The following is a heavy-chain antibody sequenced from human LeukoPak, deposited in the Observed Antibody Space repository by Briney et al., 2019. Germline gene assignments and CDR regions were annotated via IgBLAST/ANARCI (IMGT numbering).Heavy chain of an antibody. CDR2: VSGSGGRT. CDR3: AKDGGYAYGYNGFDI. Sequence: GESLRLSCAASGLTFSSYAMSWVRQAPGKGLDWISAVSGSGGRTYYADSVKGRFTISRDNSKNILFLQMNSLKAEDTAVYYCAKDGGYAYGYNGFDIWGQGTMVTASS. V-gene: IGHV3-23*01. D-gene: IGHD5-18*01. CDR1: GLTFSSYA. J-gene: IGHJ3*02.